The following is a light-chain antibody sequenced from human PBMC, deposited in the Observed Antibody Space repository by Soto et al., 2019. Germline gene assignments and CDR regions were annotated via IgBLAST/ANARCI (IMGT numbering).Light chain of an antibody. CDR1: QSVSSSY. Sequence: EIVLTQSPGTLSLSPGEGATLSCRAIQSVSSSYIAWYQQRPGQTPSLLIYGASTRATGIPDRFSGSGSGTHFTLTISRLEPGGFAVYYCQQRNIWPPVTFGQGTRLEIK. CDR2: GAS. J-gene: IGKJ5*01. CDR3: QQRNIWPPVT. V-gene: IGKV3D-20*02.